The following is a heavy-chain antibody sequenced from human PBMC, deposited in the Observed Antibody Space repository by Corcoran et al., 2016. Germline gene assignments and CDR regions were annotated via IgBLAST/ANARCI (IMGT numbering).Heavy chain of an antibody. J-gene: IGHJ3*02. CDR3: ARERYYDSSVAFDI. CDR1: GFTVSSNY. D-gene: IGHD3-22*01. CDR2: IYSGGST. Sequence: EVQLVESGGGLIQPGGSLRLSCAASGFTVSSNYMSWVRQAPGKGLEWVSVIYSGGSTYYADSVKGRFTISRDNSKNTLYLQMNSLRAEDTAVYYCARERYYDSSVAFDIWGQGTMVTVSS. V-gene: IGHV3-53*01.